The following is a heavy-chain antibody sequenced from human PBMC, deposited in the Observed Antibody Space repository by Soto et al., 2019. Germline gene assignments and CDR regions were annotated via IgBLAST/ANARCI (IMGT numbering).Heavy chain of an antibody. CDR2: IYYTGST. D-gene: IGHD2-2*01. CDR1: GGSIRSGGYY. Sequence: QVQLQESGPGLVKPSQTLSLTCTVSGGSIRSGGYYWTWISQHPGKGLEWIGYIYYTGSTYYNPSLKSRVTISVDTSKNQFSLKLSSVTAADTAVYYCARASLGYCSSTSCRSNWFDPWGQGTLVTVSS. V-gene: IGHV4-31*03. CDR3: ARASLGYCSSTSCRSNWFDP. J-gene: IGHJ5*02.